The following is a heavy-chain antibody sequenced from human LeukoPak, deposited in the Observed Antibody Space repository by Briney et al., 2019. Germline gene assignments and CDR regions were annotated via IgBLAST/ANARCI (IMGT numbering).Heavy chain of an antibody. CDR2: ISSSSSYI. J-gene: IGHJ4*02. CDR3: ARIPGMAAGSDFYFDY. D-gene: IGHD6-13*01. Sequence: GGSLRLSCAASGFTFSSYSMNWVRQAPGKGLEWVSSISSSSSYIYYADSVKGRFTISRDNAKNSLYLQMNSLRVEDTAIYYCARIPGMAAGSDFYFDYWGPGTVVTVFS. CDR1: GFTFSSYS. V-gene: IGHV3-21*04.